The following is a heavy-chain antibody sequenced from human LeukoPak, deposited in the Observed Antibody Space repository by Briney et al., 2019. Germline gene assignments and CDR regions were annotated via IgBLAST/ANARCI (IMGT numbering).Heavy chain of an antibody. J-gene: IGHJ5*02. V-gene: IGHV4-31*03. D-gene: IGHD4-11*01. CDR1: GGSITSGSYC. CDR2: IYYSGSP. Sequence: PSQTLSLTCTVSGGSITSGSYCWCWIRQHPGKGLEWIGHIYYSGSPYSNPSLKSRVTILVDTSKNQFSLKLSSVTAADTAVYYCARVTRYTTVTSLDWFDTCGQGTLVTVSS. CDR3: ARVTRYTTVTSLDWFDT.